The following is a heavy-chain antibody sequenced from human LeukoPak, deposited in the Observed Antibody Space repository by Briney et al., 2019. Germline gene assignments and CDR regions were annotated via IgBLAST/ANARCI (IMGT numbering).Heavy chain of an antibody. V-gene: IGHV1-2*02. D-gene: IGHD5-18*01. CDR2: INPNSGGT. Sequence: ASVKVSCKASGYSFTGYYMHWVRQAPGQGLEWMGWINPNSGGTKYAQKFKGRVTMTRDTSISTAYMELSRLRSDDTAVYYCARVDTAMVAGGGDYWGQGTLVTVSS. CDR3: ARVDTAMVAGGGDY. CDR1: GYSFTGYY. J-gene: IGHJ4*02.